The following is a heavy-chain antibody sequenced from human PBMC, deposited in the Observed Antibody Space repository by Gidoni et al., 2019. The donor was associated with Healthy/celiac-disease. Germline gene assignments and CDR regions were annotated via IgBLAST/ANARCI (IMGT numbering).Heavy chain of an antibody. J-gene: IGHJ4*02. CDR3: ARYPQYCSGGSCYPRCFDY. CDR1: GGSISSGAYY. CDR2: IYYSGST. V-gene: IGHV4-30-4*01. Sequence: QVQLQESGPGLVKPSQTLSLTCTVSGGSISSGAYYWSWIRQPPGKGLEWIGYIYYSGSTYYNPSLKSRVTISVDTSKNQFSLKLSSVTAADTAVYYCARYPQYCSGGSCYPRCFDYWGQGTLVTVSS. D-gene: IGHD2-15*01.